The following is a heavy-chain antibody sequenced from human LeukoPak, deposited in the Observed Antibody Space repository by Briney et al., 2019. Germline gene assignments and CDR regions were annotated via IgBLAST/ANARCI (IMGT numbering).Heavy chain of an antibody. CDR1: GFTFSSYR. D-gene: IGHD3-22*01. Sequence: GGSLRLSCAASGFTFSSYRMHWVRQAPGKGLVWVSRISSDGSSTTYADSVKGRFTISRDNAKNTLYLQMNGLRAEDTAVYYCARNVYDSSGYYYFDYWGQGTLVTVSS. CDR2: ISSDGSST. CDR3: ARNVYDSSGYYYFDY. J-gene: IGHJ4*02. V-gene: IGHV3-74*01.